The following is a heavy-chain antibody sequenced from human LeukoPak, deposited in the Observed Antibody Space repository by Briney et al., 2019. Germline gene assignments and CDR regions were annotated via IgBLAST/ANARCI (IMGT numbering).Heavy chain of an antibody. V-gene: IGHV1-18*01. Sequence: ASVKVSCKASGYTFTSYGISWVRQAPGQGLEWMGWISAYNGNTNYAQKLQGRVTMTTDTSTSTAYMELRSLRSDDTAVYYCARDLRSGSGLGSWYRIAGGGYYFDYWGQGTLVTVSS. D-gene: IGHD6-13*01. CDR1: GYTFTSYG. CDR3: ARDLRSGSGLGSWYRIAGGGYYFDY. CDR2: ISAYNGNT. J-gene: IGHJ4*02.